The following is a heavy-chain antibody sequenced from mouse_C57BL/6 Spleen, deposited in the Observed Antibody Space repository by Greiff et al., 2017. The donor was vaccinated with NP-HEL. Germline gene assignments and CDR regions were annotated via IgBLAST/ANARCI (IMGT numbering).Heavy chain of an antibody. CDR3: TRWVTYYFDY. CDR1: GYTFTDYE. D-gene: IGHD2-2*01. J-gene: IGHJ2*01. V-gene: IGHV1-15*01. CDR2: IDPETGGT. Sequence: QVHVKQSGAELVRPGASVTLSCKASGYTFTDYEMHWVKQTPVHGLEWIGAIDPETGGTAYNQKFKGKAILTADKSSSTAYMELRSLTSEDSAVYYCTRWVTYYFDYWGQGTTLTVSS.